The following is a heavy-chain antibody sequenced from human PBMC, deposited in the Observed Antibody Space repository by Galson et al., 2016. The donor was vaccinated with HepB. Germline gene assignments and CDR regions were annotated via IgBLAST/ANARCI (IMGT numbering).Heavy chain of an antibody. CDR2: FSGSGYDT. CDR1: GFTFSSYI. J-gene: IGHJ4*02. Sequence: SLRLSCAASGFTFSSYIMSWVRPAPGTRLEWVAAFSGSGYDTYYTDTAKGRFTISKDKSKNTVYLHMNNLRAEDTAIYYCAKLMGDWRDRSTGFVDYWVQGTLVTVSS. CDR3: AKLMGDWRDRSTGFVDY. D-gene: IGHD1-1*01. V-gene: IGHV3-23*01.